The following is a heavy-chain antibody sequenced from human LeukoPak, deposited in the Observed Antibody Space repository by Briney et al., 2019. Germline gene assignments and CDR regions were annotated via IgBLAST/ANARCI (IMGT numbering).Heavy chain of an antibody. CDR1: GGSFSGYY. CDR2: INHSGST. D-gene: IGHD2-2*01. CDR3: ARHLRGYCSSTSCYALYYFDY. J-gene: IGHJ4*02. V-gene: IGHV4-34*01. Sequence: SETLSLTCAVYGGSFSGYYWSWIRQPPGKGLEWIGEINHSGSTNYNPSLKSRVTISVDTSKNQFSLKLSSVTAADTAVYYCARHLRGYCSSTSCYALYYFDYWGQGTLVTVSS.